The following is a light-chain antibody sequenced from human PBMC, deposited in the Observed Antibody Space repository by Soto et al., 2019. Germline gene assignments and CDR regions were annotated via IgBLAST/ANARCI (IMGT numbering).Light chain of an antibody. CDR1: QGLSNS. V-gene: IGKV1-8*01. J-gene: IGKJ2*01. CDR3: QQYQTYPYT. Sequence: AIRMTQSPSSFSASTGDRVTITCRASQGLSNSLAWYQQKPGIAPKLLIYDASTLQSGVPSRFSGGGSGADFNLTIDSLQSEDSGTYFCQQYQTYPYTFGRGTNLEIK. CDR2: DAS.